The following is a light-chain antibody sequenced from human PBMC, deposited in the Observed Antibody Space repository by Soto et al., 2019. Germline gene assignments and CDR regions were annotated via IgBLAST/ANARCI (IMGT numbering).Light chain of an antibody. Sequence: DIQMTQSPSSLSASVGDRVTISCRASQSISSNLNWYQQKPGTAPKLLIYAASSLQSGVTSRFSGSGSGTDFTLTISSLQPEDFASCYCQESYSAPWTFGQGTKVEIK. CDR1: QSISSN. CDR2: AAS. V-gene: IGKV1-39*01. CDR3: QESYSAPWT. J-gene: IGKJ1*01.